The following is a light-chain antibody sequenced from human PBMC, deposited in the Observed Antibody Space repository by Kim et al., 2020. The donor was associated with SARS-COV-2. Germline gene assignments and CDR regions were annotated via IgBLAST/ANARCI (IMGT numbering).Light chain of an antibody. CDR1: SPPLGSDF. Sequence: QRLTITCSASSPPLGSDFVYWYQQLAGAAPKLIIYRNTQRPSGVPDRFSGSEAGTSASLAISGLQPDDEADYYCAAWDDSLSGPWVFGGGTQLTVL. V-gene: IGLV1-47*01. J-gene: IGLJ3*02. CDR2: RNT. CDR3: AAWDDSLSGPWV.